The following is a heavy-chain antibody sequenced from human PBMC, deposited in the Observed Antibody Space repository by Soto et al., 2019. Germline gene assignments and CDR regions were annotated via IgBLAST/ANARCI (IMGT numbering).Heavy chain of an antibody. V-gene: IGHV4-30-4*01. CDR3: ARDIYGDYGFGAFDI. J-gene: IGHJ3*02. D-gene: IGHD4-17*01. Sequence: ASETLSLTCTVSGGSISSGDYYWSWIRQPPGKGLEWIGYIYYSGSTYYNPSLKSRVTISVDTSKNQFSLKLSSVTAADTAVYYCARDIYGDYGFGAFDIWGQGTMVTVSS. CDR1: GGSISSGDYY. CDR2: IYYSGST.